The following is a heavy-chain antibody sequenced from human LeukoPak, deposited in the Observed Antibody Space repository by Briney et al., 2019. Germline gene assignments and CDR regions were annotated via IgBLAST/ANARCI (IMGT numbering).Heavy chain of an antibody. CDR3: ARSLPSHYYDSSGSRTTEYYFDY. CDR2: ISSSGSTI. D-gene: IGHD3-22*01. J-gene: IGHJ4*02. Sequence: GGSLRLSCAASGFTFSDYYMSWIRQAPGKGLEWVSYISSSGSTIYYADSVKGRFTISRDNAKNSLYLQMNSLRAEDTAVYYCARSLPSHYYDSSGSRTTEYYFDYWGQGTLVTVSS. CDR1: GFTFSDYY. V-gene: IGHV3-11*04.